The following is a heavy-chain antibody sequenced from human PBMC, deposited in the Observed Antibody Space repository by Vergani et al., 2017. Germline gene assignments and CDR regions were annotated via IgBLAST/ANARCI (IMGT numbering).Heavy chain of an antibody. J-gene: IGHJ4*02. V-gene: IGHV1-18*01. CDR2: ISAYNGNT. CDR1: GYTFTSYG. CDR3: ARDLVPYYYDSSGYWRGRYFDY. Sequence: QVQLVQSGAEVKKPGASVKVSCKASGYTFTSYGISWVRQAPGQGLEWMGLISAYNGNTNYAQKLQGRVTMTTDTSTSTAYMELRSLRSDDTAVYYCARDLVPYYYDSSGYWRGRYFDYWGQGTLVTVSS. D-gene: IGHD3-22*01.